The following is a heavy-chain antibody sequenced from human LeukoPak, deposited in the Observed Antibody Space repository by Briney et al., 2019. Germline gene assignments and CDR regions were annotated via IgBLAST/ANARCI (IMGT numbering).Heavy chain of an antibody. CDR2: ISYDGSNK. J-gene: IGHJ6*03. CDR3: ARVSPRKVYYYYYMDV. CDR1: GFTFSSYA. Sequence: PGGSLRLSCAASGFTFSSYAMHWVRQAPGKGLEWVAVISYDGSNKYYADSVKGRFTISRDNAKNSLYLQMNSLRAEDTAVYYCARVSPRKVYYYYYMDVWGKGTTVTVSS. V-gene: IGHV3-30*04.